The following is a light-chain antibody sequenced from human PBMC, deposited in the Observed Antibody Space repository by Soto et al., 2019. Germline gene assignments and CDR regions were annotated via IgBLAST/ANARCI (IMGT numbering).Light chain of an antibody. Sequence: QSVLTQSPSASASLGASVKLTCTLSSGHSSYAIAWYQQQPEKGPRYLMKLNSDGSHTKGDGIPDRFSGSSSGAERYLTISSLQSEDEADYYCQTWGTGYWVFAGGTKLTVL. V-gene: IGLV4-69*01. CDR2: LNSDGSH. CDR1: SGHSSYA. CDR3: QTWGTGYWV. J-gene: IGLJ3*02.